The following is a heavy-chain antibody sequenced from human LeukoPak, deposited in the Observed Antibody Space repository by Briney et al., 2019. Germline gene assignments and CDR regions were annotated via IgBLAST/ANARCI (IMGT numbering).Heavy chain of an antibody. CDR3: AREGRGYYGDFDY. D-gene: IGHD3-22*01. V-gene: IGHV3-11*01. CDR1: GFIFSDHD. J-gene: IGHJ4*02. CDR2: ISESGTTK. Sequence: GESLKIPCAASGFIFSDHDMDWIRQAPGKGLEWISYISESGTTKYYADSVKGRFTIPRDNADNSLYLQLNSLRAEDTAVYYCAREGRGYYGDFDYWGQGTLDTVS.